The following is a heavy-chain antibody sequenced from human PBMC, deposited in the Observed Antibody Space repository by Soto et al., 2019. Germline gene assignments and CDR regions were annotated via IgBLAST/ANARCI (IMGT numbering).Heavy chain of an antibody. CDR2: ISYDGSNK. J-gene: IGHJ5*02. CDR1: GFTFSIYA. V-gene: IGHV3-30-3*01. CDR3: AREYSDGWFDP. Sequence: QVQLVESGGGVVQPGRSLRLSCAASGFTFSIYAMHWVRQAPGKGLEWVAVISYDGSNKYYADSVKGRFTISRDNSKKTVDLQMNSLRAEDSAVYYCAREYSDGWFDPWGQGTLVTVSS. D-gene: IGHD2-21*01.